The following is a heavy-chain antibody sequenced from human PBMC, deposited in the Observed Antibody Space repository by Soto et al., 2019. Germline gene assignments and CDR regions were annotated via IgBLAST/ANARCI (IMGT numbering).Heavy chain of an antibody. V-gene: IGHV3-23*01. Sequence: EVQLLESGGDLVQPGGSLRLSCAASGFTFSTFVMNWVRQAPGEGLEWLSAISTSGDRTYYADSVKGRFTISRDNSKKTLCRKMNSLGVEDTAGFYGAKYQNSGGGGPNWFDPWGQGTLVTVSS. CDR3: AKYQNSGGGGPNWFDP. CDR1: GFTFSTFV. CDR2: ISTSGDRT. J-gene: IGHJ5*02. D-gene: IGHD3-10*01.